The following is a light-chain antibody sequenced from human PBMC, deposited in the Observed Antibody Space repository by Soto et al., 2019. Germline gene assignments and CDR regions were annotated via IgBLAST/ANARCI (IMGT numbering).Light chain of an antibody. Sequence: QSVLTQPPSASGSPGQSVTISCTGTSSDVGFYNYVSWYQQHPGKAPKLMIYEVNKRHSGVPDRFSGSKSGNTASLTVSGLQPEDEADYYCSSYADNTIFVFGSGNKLTVL. CDR1: SSDVGFYNY. CDR2: EVN. J-gene: IGLJ1*01. CDR3: SSYADNTIFV. V-gene: IGLV2-8*01.